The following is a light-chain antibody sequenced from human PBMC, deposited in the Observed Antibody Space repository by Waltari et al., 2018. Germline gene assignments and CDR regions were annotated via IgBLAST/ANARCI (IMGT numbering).Light chain of an antibody. V-gene: IGLV8-61*01. J-gene: IGLJ3*02. CDR3: VLYMGSGTWV. CDR1: SGSVSPSYY. CDR2: STN. Sequence: QTVVTQHPSFSVSPGGTVPLTCRLSSGSVSPSYYPSWYQQTPGQAPRTLIYSTNTRSSGVPDRFSGSILGNKAALTITGAQADDESDYYCVLYMGSGTWVFGGGTKLTVL.